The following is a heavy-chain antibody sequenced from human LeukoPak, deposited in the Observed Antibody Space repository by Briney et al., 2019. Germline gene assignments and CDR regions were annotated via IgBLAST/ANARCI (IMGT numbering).Heavy chain of an antibody. Sequence: GGSLRLSCAASGFTFSSYWMHWVRQAPGKGLVWVSRINSDGSSTMYADSVKRRFTISRDNAKNTLYLQMNSLRAEDTAVYYCARDGRPVVVPAAIVAGMHWFDPWGQGTLVTVSS. D-gene: IGHD2-2*01. V-gene: IGHV3-74*03. CDR3: ARDGRPVVVPAAIVAGMHWFDP. CDR2: INSDGSST. J-gene: IGHJ5*02. CDR1: GFTFSSYW.